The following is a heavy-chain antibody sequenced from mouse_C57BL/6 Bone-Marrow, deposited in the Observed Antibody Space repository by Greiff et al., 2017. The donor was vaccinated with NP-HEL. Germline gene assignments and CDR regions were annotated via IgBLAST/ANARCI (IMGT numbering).Heavy chain of an antibody. CDR2: IWRGGST. Sequence: VQLKQSGPGLVQPSQSLSITCTVSGFSLTSYGVHWVRQSPGKGLEWLGVIWRGGSTDYNAAFMSRLSITKDNSKSQVFFKMNSLQADDTAIYYCAKNFDYDERVVYFDYWGQGTTLTVSS. CDR3: AKNFDYDERVVYFDY. CDR1: GFSLTSYG. J-gene: IGHJ2*01. V-gene: IGHV2-5*01. D-gene: IGHD2-4*01.